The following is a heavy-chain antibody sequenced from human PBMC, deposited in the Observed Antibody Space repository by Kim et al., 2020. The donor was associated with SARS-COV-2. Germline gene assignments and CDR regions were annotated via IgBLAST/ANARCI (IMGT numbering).Heavy chain of an antibody. CDR3: AGQGYSYGFVY. V-gene: IGHV4-4*02. CDR2: T. J-gene: IGHJ4*02. Sequence: TTYNPSLKGRVTISVDKSKNQFSLKLSSVTAADTAVYYCAGQGYSYGFVYWGQGTLVTVSS. D-gene: IGHD5-18*01.